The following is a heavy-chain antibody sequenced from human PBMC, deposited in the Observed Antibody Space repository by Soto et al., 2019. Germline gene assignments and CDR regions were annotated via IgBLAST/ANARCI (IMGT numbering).Heavy chain of an antibody. V-gene: IGHV1-18*01. D-gene: IGHD3-3*01. CDR2: ISAYNGNT. CDR1: GYTFTSYG. Sequence: ASVKVSCTASGYTFTSYGISWVRQAPGQGLEWMGWISAYNGNTNYAQELQGRVTMTTDTSTSTAYMELRSLRSDDTAVYYCARGPDYDFWSGYSQWFDPWGQGTLVTVSS. J-gene: IGHJ5*02. CDR3: ARGPDYDFWSGYSQWFDP.